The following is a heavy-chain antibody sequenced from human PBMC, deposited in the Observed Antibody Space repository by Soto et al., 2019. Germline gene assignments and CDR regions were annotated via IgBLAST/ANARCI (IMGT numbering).Heavy chain of an antibody. Sequence: QVQLQESGPGLVKPSQTLSLTCTVSGGSISSGGYYWSWIRQHPGKGLEWIGYIYYSGSTYYNPSLKSRVTISVDTSKNQFSLKLSSVTAADTAVYYCAMGNGCTNGVCYKLNYYYGMDVWGQGTTVTVSS. CDR1: GGSISSGGYY. CDR2: IYYSGST. V-gene: IGHV4-31*03. CDR3: AMGNGCTNGVCYKLNYYYGMDV. D-gene: IGHD2-8*01. J-gene: IGHJ6*02.